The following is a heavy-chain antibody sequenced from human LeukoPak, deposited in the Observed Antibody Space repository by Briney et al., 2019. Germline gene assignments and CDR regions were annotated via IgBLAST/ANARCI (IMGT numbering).Heavy chain of an antibody. CDR2: IYYSGST. CDR1: GGSISSGGYY. D-gene: IGHD5-12*01. Sequence: SQTLSLTCTVSGGSISSGGYYWSWIRQHPGKGLEWIGYIYYSGSTYYNPSLKSRVTISVDTSKNQFSLRLSSVTAADTAVYYCARDLYSGYDFGFDHWGQGTLVTVSS. V-gene: IGHV4-31*03. CDR3: ARDLYSGYDFGFDH. J-gene: IGHJ4*02.